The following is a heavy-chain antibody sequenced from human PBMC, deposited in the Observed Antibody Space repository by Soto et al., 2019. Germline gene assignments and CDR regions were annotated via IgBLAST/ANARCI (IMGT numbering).Heavy chain of an antibody. D-gene: IGHD6-19*01. CDR1: GYTFTSYA. J-gene: IGHJ1*01. V-gene: IGHV1-3*01. Sequence: APVKVSCKAPGYTFTSYAMHWARPSPGQRLEWMGWINAGNGNTKYSQKFQGRVTITRDTSASTAYMELSSLRSEDTAVYYCARIGRIAVAGRAEYFQHWGQGTLVTVSS. CDR2: INAGNGNT. CDR3: ARIGRIAVAGRAEYFQH.